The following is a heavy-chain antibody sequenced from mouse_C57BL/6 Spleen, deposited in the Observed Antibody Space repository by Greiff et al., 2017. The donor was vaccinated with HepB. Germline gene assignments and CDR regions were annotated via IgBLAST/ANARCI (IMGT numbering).Heavy chain of an antibody. V-gene: IGHV2-2*01. Sequence: QVQLQQSGPGLVQPSQSLSITCTVSGFSLTSYGVHWVRQSPGKGLEWLKIIWSSGSTDYNAAFISRLSIRKDNSKSQVFFKMNSLQADDTAIYYCARNSYYYGCSYLDYWGQGTTLTVSS. J-gene: IGHJ2*01. CDR1: GFSLTSYG. CDR3: ARNSYYYGCSYLDY. CDR2: IWSSGST. D-gene: IGHD1-1*01.